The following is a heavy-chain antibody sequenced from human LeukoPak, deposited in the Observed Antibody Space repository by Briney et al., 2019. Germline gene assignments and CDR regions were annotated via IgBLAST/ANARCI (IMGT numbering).Heavy chain of an antibody. Sequence: GGSLRLSCAASGFTFDDYAMHWVRQAPGKGLEWVSGISWNSGSIGYADSVKGRFTISRDNAKNSLYLQMNSLRAEDTALYYCAREGHYDSSRFDPWGQGTLVTVSS. CDR2: ISWNSGSI. D-gene: IGHD3-22*01. V-gene: IGHV3-9*01. J-gene: IGHJ5*02. CDR1: GFTFDDYA. CDR3: AREGHYDSSRFDP.